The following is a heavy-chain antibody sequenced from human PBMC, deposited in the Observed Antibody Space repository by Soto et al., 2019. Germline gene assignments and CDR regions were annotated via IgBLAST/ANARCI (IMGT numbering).Heavy chain of an antibody. D-gene: IGHD5-12*01. CDR3: ARAGDSGYDYGEGGDDGMDV. CDR2: MNPNSGNT. CDR1: GYTFTSYY. Sequence: ASVKVSCKASGYTFTSYYMHWVRQAPGQGLEWMGWMNPNSGNTGYAQKFQGRVTMTRNNSISTAYMELSSLRSEDTAVYYCARAGDSGYDYGEGGDDGMDVWG. J-gene: IGHJ6*02. V-gene: IGHV1-8*02.